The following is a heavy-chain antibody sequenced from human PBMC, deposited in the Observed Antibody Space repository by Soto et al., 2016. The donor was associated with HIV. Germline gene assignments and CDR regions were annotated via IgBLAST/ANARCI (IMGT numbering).Heavy chain of an antibody. J-gene: IGHJ4*02. CDR3: ASTVVGPNLN. CDR2: INHSGST. Sequence: QVQLQQWGAGLLKPSETLSLTCAVYGGSFSAYYWNWIRQPPGKGLEWIGEINHSGSTNYNPSLKSRVTISLDTSKNQFSLKVNSVTAADTAVYYCASTVVGPNLNWGQGNPGSPVSS. V-gene: IGHV4-34*01. D-gene: IGHD1-26*01. CDR1: GGSFSAYY.